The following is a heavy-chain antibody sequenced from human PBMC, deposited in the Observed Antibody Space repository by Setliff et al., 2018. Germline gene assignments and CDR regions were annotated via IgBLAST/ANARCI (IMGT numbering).Heavy chain of an antibody. Sequence: ETLSLSCAASGFDFKTHWMDWARQAPGKGLEWVANIKEDGSQRNYVDSVRGRFTISRDNAKNSLYLQMNSLRAEDTAVYYCATEERGENGMDVWGQGTTVTV. J-gene: IGHJ6*02. D-gene: IGHD3-16*01. CDR3: ATEERGENGMDV. V-gene: IGHV3-7*01. CDR2: IKEDGSQR. CDR1: GFDFKTHW.